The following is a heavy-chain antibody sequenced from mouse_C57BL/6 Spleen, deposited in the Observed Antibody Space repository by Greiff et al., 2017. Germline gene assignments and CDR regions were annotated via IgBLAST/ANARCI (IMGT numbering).Heavy chain of an antibody. CDR2: IHPNSGST. J-gene: IGHJ2*01. Sequence: QVQLKQPGAELVKPGASVKLSCKASGYTFTSYWMHWVKQRPGQGLEWIGMIHPNSGSTNYNEKFKSKATLTVDKSSSTAYMQLSSLTSEDSAVYYCARRMVTTEGYYFDYWGQGTTLTVSS. V-gene: IGHV1-64*01. CDR3: ARRMVTTEGYYFDY. CDR1: GYTFTSYW. D-gene: IGHD2-2*01.